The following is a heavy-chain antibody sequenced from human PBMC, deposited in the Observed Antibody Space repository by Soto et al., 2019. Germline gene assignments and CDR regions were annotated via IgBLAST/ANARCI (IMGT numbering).Heavy chain of an antibody. D-gene: IGHD4-17*01. CDR2: LFSDDEI. CDR3: VRVNADSYQFYYAIDV. V-gene: IGHV2-26*01. Sequence: QVTLKESGPVLVKPTEPLTLTCAVSGFSLSTGRMGVSWVRQPPGKALEWLAHLFSDDEISYSTSLQSRLTDSKDTSGRQVVLSMTNVDPVDTGRYYCVRVNADSYQFYYAIDVWGQGTTVTVSS. CDR1: GFSLSTGRMG. J-gene: IGHJ6*02.